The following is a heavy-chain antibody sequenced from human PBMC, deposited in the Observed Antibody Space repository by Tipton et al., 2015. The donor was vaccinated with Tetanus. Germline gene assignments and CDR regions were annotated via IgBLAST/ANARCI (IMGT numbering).Heavy chain of an antibody. CDR1: GGSVSSGSYY. V-gene: IGHV4-61*01. Sequence: GLVKPSETLSLTCTVSGGSVSSGSYYWSWIRQPPGKGLEWIGYIYYSGSTNYNPSLKSRVTISVDTSKNQFSLKLSSVTAADTAVYYGARNGGGPGTYYYGMDVWGQGTTVTVSS. CDR3: ARNGGGPGTYYYGMDV. J-gene: IGHJ6*02. D-gene: IGHD3-10*01. CDR2: IYYSGST.